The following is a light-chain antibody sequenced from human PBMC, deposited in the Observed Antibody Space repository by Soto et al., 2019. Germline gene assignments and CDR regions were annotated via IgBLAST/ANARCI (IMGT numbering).Light chain of an antibody. V-gene: IGKV3-20*01. J-gene: IGKJ5*01. CDR2: GAS. Sequence: EIVLTQSPGTLSLSPGERATLSCRASQSVSSSYLAWYQQKPGQAPRLLIYGASSRATGIPDRFSGSGSGTDFTLTISRLEPADFAVYYCQQYGSFPITFGQGTRLEIK. CDR1: QSVSSSY. CDR3: QQYGSFPIT.